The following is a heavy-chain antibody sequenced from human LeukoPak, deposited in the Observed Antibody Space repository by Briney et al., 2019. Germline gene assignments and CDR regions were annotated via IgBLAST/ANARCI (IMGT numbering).Heavy chain of an antibody. Sequence: ASVKVSCKASGYTFTGYYMHWVRQAPGQGLEWMGWFNPNSGGTNYAQKFQGRVTMTRDTSISTAYMELSRLRSDDTAVYYCARDLERVVTNWFDPWGQGTLVTVSS. CDR2: FNPNSGGT. CDR1: GYTFTGYY. J-gene: IGHJ5*02. D-gene: IGHD4-23*01. V-gene: IGHV1-2*02. CDR3: ARDLERVVTNWFDP.